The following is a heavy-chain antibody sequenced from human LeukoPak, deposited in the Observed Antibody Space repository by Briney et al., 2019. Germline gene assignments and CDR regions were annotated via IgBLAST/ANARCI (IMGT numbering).Heavy chain of an antibody. J-gene: IGHJ4*02. CDR2: IKQDGSEK. CDR1: GFTFSSYW. D-gene: IGHD6-6*01. Sequence: QSGGSLRLSCAASGFTFSSYWMSWVRQAPGEGLECVANIKQDGSEKYYVDSVKGRFTISRDNAKNSLYLQMNSLRAEDTAVYYCARDSMGIAARRRLDYWGQGTLVTVSS. CDR3: ARDSMGIAARRRLDY. V-gene: IGHV3-7*01.